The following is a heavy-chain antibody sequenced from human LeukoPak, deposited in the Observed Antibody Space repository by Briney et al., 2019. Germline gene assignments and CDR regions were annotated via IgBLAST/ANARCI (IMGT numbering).Heavy chain of an antibody. J-gene: IGHJ3*02. CDR2: MYYDGST. V-gene: IGHV4-31*03. D-gene: IGHD2/OR15-2a*01. Sequence: SQTLSLTCTVSGGSISSGAYCWSWIRQRPGKGLEWIGYMYYDGSTYSNPSLKSRLTISVDTSKNQFSLKLSSVTAADTAVYYCAREGCNTTTCSSFFDIWGQGTMVTVSS. CDR3: AREGCNTTTCSSFFDI. CDR1: GGSISSGAYC.